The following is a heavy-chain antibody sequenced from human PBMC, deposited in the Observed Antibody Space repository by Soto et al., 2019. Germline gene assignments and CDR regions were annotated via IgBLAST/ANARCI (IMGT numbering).Heavy chain of an antibody. J-gene: IGHJ4*02. CDR3: ARSINTVTPFVY. CDR2: ISYSGST. V-gene: IGHV4-59*01. D-gene: IGHD4-17*01. Sequence: QVQLQESGPGLVKPSETLSLTCTVSGGSISRYYWSWIRQPPGKGLEWIGYISYSGSTNYNPSLKSRLTMSVDTSKNHFSLKLSSVTAAETAVYYCARSINTVTPFVYWGQGTLVTVSS. CDR1: GGSISRYY.